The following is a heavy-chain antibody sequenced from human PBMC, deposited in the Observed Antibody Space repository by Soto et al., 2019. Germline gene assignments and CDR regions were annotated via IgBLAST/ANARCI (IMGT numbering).Heavy chain of an antibody. CDR1: RYTLTELS. CDR2: FDREGGET. CDR3: ATGRPIVATISERNNYYYYYMYV. J-gene: IGHJ6*03. Sequence: GASVKVSCKVSRYTLTELSMHSVRPAPGKGLEGRGGFDREGGETIYGQKFQGRATMTEDTSTDTAYMELSSLRSEDTAVYYCATGRPIVATISERNNYYYYYMYVWGKGTTVTVSS. D-gene: IGHD5-12*01. V-gene: IGHV1-24*01.